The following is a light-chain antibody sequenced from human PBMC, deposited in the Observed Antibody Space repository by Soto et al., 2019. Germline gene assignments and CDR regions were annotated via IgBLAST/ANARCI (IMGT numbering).Light chain of an antibody. CDR2: ETS. J-gene: IGKJ1*01. CDR1: QNIRSN. Sequence: EMVVTQSPATLSLSPGERATLSCRASQNIRSNLAWYQQKPGQAPRLLIYETSTRAPGIPARFSGSGSGTEFTLTISSLQSEDFAEYHCQQYNNWPQTFGQGTKVDIK. V-gene: IGKV3-15*01. CDR3: QQYNNWPQT.